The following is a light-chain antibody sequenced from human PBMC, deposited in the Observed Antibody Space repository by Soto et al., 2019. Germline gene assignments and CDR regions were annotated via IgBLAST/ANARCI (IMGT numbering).Light chain of an antibody. CDR3: QRYGSSPPFT. CDR1: QRVSSSY. V-gene: IGKV3-20*01. Sequence: EIVLTQSPGTLSLSPGERATLSCRASQRVSSSYLAWYQQKPGQAPSLLIYGASTRATGIPDRFSGSGSGTDFTLTISRLEPEDFAVYFCQRYGSSPPFTFGQGTKVEI. CDR2: GAS. J-gene: IGKJ2*01.